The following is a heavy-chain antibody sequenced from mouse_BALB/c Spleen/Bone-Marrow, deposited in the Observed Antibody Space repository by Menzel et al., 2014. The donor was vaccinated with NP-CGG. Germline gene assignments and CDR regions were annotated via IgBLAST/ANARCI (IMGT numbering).Heavy chain of an antibody. V-gene: IGHV5-6-3*01. CDR3: ARDYYGSSDY. CDR2: INSNGGST. J-gene: IGHJ2*01. Sequence: EVKVVESGGGLVQPGGSLKLSCAASGFTFSSYGMSWVRQTPDKRLELVATINSNGGSTYYPDSVKGRFTISRDNAKNTLYLQMSSLKSEDTAMYYCARDYYGSSDYWGQGTTLTVSS. D-gene: IGHD1-1*01. CDR1: GFTFSSYG.